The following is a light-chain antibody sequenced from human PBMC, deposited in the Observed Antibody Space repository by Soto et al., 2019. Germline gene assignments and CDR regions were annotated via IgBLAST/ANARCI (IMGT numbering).Light chain of an antibody. CDR3: KSYAGSNTYV. V-gene: IGLV2-8*01. J-gene: IGLJ1*01. CDR2: KVI. Sequence: QSVLTQPSCASGYPGQSDRISCTGTKGDVGVYVFDSWYRHHPDKAPRLIIYKVIQRATGVPDRFSGSKSGTTAAPSVSGLQAADEADYFCKSYAGSNTYVFGSGTKVNVL. CDR1: KGDVGVYVF.